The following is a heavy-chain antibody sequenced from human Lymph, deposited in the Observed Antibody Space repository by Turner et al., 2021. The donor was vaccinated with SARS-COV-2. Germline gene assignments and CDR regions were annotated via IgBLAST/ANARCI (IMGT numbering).Heavy chain of an antibody. V-gene: IGHV1-8*01. CDR2: MTPNSGNI. J-gene: IGHJ4*02. Sequence: QVQLVQSGAEVKKPGASVQVSCKASGYTFTSYDINWVRQATGQGLEWMGFMTPNSGNIGYAKKFQGRVTMTRNTSISTAYMELSSLRSEDTAVYYCAINEMAMIVVVITLFDYWGQGTLVTVSS. CDR3: AINEMAMIVVVITLFDY. CDR1: GYTFTSYD. D-gene: IGHD3-22*01.